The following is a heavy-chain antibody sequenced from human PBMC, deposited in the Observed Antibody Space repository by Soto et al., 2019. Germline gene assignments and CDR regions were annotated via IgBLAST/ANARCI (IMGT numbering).Heavy chain of an antibody. V-gene: IGHV3-33*01. CDR3: ARDLNGRDTPFYYGMDV. CDR2: IWYDGSNK. Sequence: QVQLVESGGGVVQPGRSLRLSCAASGFTFSSYGMHWVRQAPGKGLEWVAVIWYDGSNKYYADSVKGRFTISRDNSKNTLYLQMNSLRAEDTAVYYCARDLNGRDTPFYYGMDVWGQGTTVTVSS. J-gene: IGHJ6*02. CDR1: GFTFSSYG. D-gene: IGHD1-26*01.